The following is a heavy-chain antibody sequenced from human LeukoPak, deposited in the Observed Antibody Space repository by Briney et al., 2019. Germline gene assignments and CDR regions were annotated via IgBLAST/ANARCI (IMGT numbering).Heavy chain of an antibody. CDR3: ARDCRHYYDSSGYHQCGFDY. V-gene: IGHV1-69*13. J-gene: IGHJ4*02. CDR2: IIPIFGTA. Sequence: GASVKVSCKASGYTFTGYYMHWVRQAPGQGLEWMGGIIPIFGTANYAQKFQGRVTITADESTSTAYMELSSLRSEDTAVYYCARDCRHYYDSSGYHQCGFDYWGQGTLVTVSS. D-gene: IGHD3-22*01. CDR1: GYTFTGYY.